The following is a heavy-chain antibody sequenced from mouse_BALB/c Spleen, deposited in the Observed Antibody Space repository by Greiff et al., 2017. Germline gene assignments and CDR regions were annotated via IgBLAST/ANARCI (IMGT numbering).Heavy chain of an antibody. CDR2: IWGGGST. Sequence: VQLQQSGPGLVAPSQSLSITCTVSGFSLSRYSVHWVRQPPGKGLEWLGMIWGGGSTDYNSALKSRLSISKDNSKNHVFLKKISLQTDDTAMSYCARSHRYDGSGFAYWGQGTLVTVSA. CDR3: ARSHRYDGSGFAY. CDR1: GFSLSRYS. D-gene: IGHD2-14*01. V-gene: IGHV2-6-4*01. J-gene: IGHJ3*01.